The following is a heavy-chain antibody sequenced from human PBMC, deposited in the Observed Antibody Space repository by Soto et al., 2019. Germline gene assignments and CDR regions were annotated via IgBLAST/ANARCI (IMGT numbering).Heavy chain of an antibody. V-gene: IGHV5-51*01. D-gene: IGHD2-15*01. CDR1: GYSFTSYW. CDR3: ATRPCSGGSCYSSYYGMDV. J-gene: IGHJ6*02. Sequence: PGESLKISCKGSGYSFTSYWIGWVRQMPGKGLEWMGIIYPGDSDTRYSPSFQGQVTISADKSISTAYLQWSSLKASDTAMYYRATRPCSGGSCYSSYYGMDVWGQGTTVTVSS. CDR2: IYPGDSDT.